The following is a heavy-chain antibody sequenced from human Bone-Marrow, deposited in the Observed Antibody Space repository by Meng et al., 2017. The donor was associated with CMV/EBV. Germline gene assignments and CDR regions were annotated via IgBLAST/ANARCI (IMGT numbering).Heavy chain of an antibody. D-gene: IGHD3-16*01. V-gene: IGHV1-8*02. J-gene: IGHJ4*02. CDR2: MNPNSGNT. CDR3: ASLGVTGTGDY. Sequence: ASVKVSCKASGYTFTSYDINWVRQATGQGLEWMGWMNPNSGNTGYAQKFQGRVTMTRDTSTSTVYMELSSLRSEDTAVYYCASLGVTGTGDYWGQGTLVTVSS. CDR1: GYTFTSYD.